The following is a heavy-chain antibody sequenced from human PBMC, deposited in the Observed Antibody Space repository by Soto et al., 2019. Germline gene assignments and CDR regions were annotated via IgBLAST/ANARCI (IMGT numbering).Heavy chain of an antibody. V-gene: IGHV1-8*01. CDR2: MNPGSGDT. J-gene: IGHJ5*02. Sequence: QVKLVQSGAEVREPGASVKVSCKASGYSFTNNDVSWVRQATGQGLEWMGWMNPGSGDTGYGQKFQGRVTMTRDISIATAYMELSSLRSDDTAIYYCARMATFGSLNWFDPWGQGTLVTVSS. D-gene: IGHD3-16*01. CDR1: GYSFTNND. CDR3: ARMATFGSLNWFDP.